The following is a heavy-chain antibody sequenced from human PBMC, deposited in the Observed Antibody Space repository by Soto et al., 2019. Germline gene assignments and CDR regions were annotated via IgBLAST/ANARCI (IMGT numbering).Heavy chain of an antibody. V-gene: IGHV1-3*01. D-gene: IGHD5-12*01. Sequence: ASVKVSCKASGYTFTSYAMHWVRQAPGQRLEWMGWINAGNGNTKYSQKFQGRVTITRDTSASTAYMELSSLRSEDTAVYYCARARDDLVATIIYDYWGQGTLVTVSS. J-gene: IGHJ4*02. CDR1: GYTFTSYA. CDR3: ARARDDLVATIIYDY. CDR2: INAGNGNT.